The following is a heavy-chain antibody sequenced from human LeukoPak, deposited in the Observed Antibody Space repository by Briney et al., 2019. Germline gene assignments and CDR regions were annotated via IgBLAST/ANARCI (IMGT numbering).Heavy chain of an antibody. J-gene: IGHJ4*02. CDR2: INYGGDT. CDR1: GGSFSGYY. V-gene: IGHV4-34*01. Sequence: SETLSLTCAVYGGSFSGYYWTWIRHTPGKGLDWIGEINYGGDTNYNPSLKSRVTISVDTSGNQFSLKMTSVTAADTALYFCARGDHYDFWSDYYTQTGFFFDRWGQGTLVTVSS. CDR3: ARGDHYDFWSDYYTQTGFFFDR. D-gene: IGHD3-3*01.